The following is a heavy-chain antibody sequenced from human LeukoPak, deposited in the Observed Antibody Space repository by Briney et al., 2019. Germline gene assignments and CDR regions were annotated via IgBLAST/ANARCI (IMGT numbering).Heavy chain of an antibody. CDR3: VKDLGWFGELLSPDY. Sequence: AXGFTXSSYAMXWVRQAPGKGLEYVSAISSNGGSTYYADSVKGRFTISRDNSKNTLYLQMSSLRAEDTAVYYCVKDLGWFGELLSPDYWGQGTLVTVSS. D-gene: IGHD3-10*01. CDR1: GFTXSSYA. V-gene: IGHV3-64D*06. J-gene: IGHJ4*02. CDR2: ISSNGGST.